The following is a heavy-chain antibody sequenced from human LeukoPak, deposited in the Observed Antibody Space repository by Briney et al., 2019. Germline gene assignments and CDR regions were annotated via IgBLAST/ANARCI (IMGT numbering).Heavy chain of an antibody. J-gene: IGHJ4*02. CDR2: LSGNGNTI. CDR3: AKALYGGHDY. D-gene: IGHD4-23*01. CDR1: GFTFSTYA. Sequence: GGSLRLSCLTSGFTFSTYAMSWVRQAPGKGLECVSALSGNGNTIYYAGSVKGRFTISRDNSKNTLSLQMNSLRAEDTAVYYCAKALYGGHDYWGQGTLVTVSS. V-gene: IGHV3-23*01.